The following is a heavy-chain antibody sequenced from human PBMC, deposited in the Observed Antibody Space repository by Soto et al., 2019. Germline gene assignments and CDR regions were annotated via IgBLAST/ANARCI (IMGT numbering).Heavy chain of an antibody. D-gene: IGHD1-20*01. CDR3: ARLPLRYNFDY. CDR1: CYTFTSYG. V-gene: IGHV1-18*01. Sequence: ASGKVSCKASCYTFTSYGISLLRHSPGQGLECMGWISAYNGNTNYAQKLQGRVTMTTDTSTSTAYMELRSLRSDDTAVYYCARLPLRYNFDYWGQGTLVTVSS. CDR2: ISAYNGNT. J-gene: IGHJ4*02.